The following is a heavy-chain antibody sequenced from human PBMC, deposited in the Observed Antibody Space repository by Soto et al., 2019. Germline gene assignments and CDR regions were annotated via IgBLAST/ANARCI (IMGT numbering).Heavy chain of an antibody. V-gene: IGHV3-23*01. CDR2: ISGSGGST. D-gene: IGHD1-26*01. Sequence: EVQLLESGGGLVQPGGSLRLSCVASGFTFSSYAMRWVRQAPVKGLEWVSAISGSGGSTYYADSVKGRFTISRDNSKNTLYLQMNSLRAEDTAVYYCPRRGSGSYYDYWGQGTLVTVSS. CDR1: GFTFSSYA. J-gene: IGHJ4*02. CDR3: PRRGSGSYYDY.